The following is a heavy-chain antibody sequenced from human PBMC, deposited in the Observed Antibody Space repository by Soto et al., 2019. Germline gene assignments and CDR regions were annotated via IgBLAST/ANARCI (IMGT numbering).Heavy chain of an antibody. CDR2: IWFDGSQE. J-gene: IGHJ4*02. CDR1: GFIFRNFG. CDR3: AAANYDSSGFYGDY. V-gene: IGHV3-33*03. Sequence: QVQVVESGGGVVQPGGSLRLSCAASGFIFRNFGMNWVRQAPGKGLEWVALIWFDGSQEYYADSVKGRFTISRDNSKNTLYLEMNSLRDDDTAVYFCAAANYDSSGFYGDYWGQGTLVTVSS. D-gene: IGHD3-22*01.